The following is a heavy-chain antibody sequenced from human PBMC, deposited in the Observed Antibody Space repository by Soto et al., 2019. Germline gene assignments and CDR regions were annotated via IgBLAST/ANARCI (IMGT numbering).Heavy chain of an antibody. CDR3: ARSPRYTDYGGNDLAYAFDY. D-gene: IGHD4-17*01. J-gene: IGHJ4*02. Sequence: KTSETLSLTCTVSGGSISSYYWSWIRQPPGKGLEWIGYIYYSGSTNYNPSLKSRVTISVDTSKNQFSLKLSSVTAADTAVYYCARSPRYTDYGGNDLAYAFDYWGQGTLVTVSS. CDR1: GGSISSYY. V-gene: IGHV4-59*01. CDR2: IYYSGST.